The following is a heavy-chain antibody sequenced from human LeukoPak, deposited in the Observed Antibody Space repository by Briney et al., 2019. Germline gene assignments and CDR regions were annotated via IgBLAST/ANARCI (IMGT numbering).Heavy chain of an antibody. CDR1: GFTFSSYA. D-gene: IGHD2-2*01. Sequence: GGSLRLSCAASGFTFSSYAMSWVRQAPGKGLEWVSAISGSGGSTYYADSVKGRFTISRDNSKKTLYLQMNSLRAEDTTVYYCAKGGYGIVVVPAAPFDYWGQGTLVTVSS. CDR3: AKGGYGIVVVPAAPFDY. CDR2: ISGSGGST. V-gene: IGHV3-23*01. J-gene: IGHJ4*02.